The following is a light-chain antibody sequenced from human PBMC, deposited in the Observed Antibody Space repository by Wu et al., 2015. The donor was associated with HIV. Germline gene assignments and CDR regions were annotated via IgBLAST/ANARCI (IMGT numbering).Light chain of an antibody. Sequence: EIILRQSPGTLSLSPGESVTLSCRASQSVTRSYLGWYQQKLGQAPRLLIYGASIRATGIPARFSGSGSGTDFTLTISSLEPEDFAIYYCQQRSNWPPTFGGGTKVEIE. J-gene: IGKJ4*01. CDR3: QQRSNWPPT. CDR1: QSVTRSY. CDR2: GAS. V-gene: IGKV3D-20*02.